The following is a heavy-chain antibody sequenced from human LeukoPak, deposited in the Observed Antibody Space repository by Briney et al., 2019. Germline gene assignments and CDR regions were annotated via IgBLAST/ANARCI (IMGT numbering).Heavy chain of an antibody. D-gene: IGHD6-13*01. J-gene: IGHJ4*02. CDR1: GDSVSSNSAA. Sequence: SQTLSLTRAISGDSVSSNSAAWIWIRQSPSRDLEWLGRTYYRSKWYNEYALSVKSRITINPDTSKNQFSLLLNSVTPEDTAVYYCARAGSSWSAFDYWGQGTLVTVSS. CDR2: TYYRSKWYN. CDR3: ARAGSSWSAFDY. V-gene: IGHV6-1*01.